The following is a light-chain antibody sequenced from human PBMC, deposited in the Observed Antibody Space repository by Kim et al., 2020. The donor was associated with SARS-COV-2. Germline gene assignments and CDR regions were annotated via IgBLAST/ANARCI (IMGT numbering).Light chain of an antibody. Sequence: ASIGDTVTIICRASQDIGNFLAWYQQRPGEVPRHLIYVAATLQSGVPSRFKGSGSGTDFTLTISNLQPEDVATYYCQKYNSAPLTFGGGTKVDIK. V-gene: IGKV1-27*01. CDR3: QKYNSAPLT. CDR1: QDIGNF. CDR2: VAA. J-gene: IGKJ4*01.